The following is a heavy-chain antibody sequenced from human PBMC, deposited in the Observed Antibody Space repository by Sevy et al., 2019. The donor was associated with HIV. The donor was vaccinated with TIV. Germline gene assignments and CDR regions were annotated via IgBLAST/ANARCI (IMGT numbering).Heavy chain of an antibody. Sequence: GGSLRLSCAASGFTFSNYAMSWVRQAPGKGLEWVSTFSFGCGKINYADSVKGRFTISRDNSKNTLYLQMNSLSAEDTALYYCAREGWSKPHDYWGQGTLVTVSS. CDR2: FSFGCGKI. CDR1: GFTFSNYA. V-gene: IGHV3-23*01. D-gene: IGHD3-3*01. CDR3: AREGWSKPHDY. J-gene: IGHJ4*02.